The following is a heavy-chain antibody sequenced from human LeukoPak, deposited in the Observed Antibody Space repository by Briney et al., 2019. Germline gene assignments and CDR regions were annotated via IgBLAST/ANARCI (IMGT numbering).Heavy chain of an antibody. V-gene: IGHV3-71*01. Sequence: GGSLRLSCAASGFTVRSNYMSWVRQAPGKGLEWVGFIRTKTYGGTPEYAASVKGRFTISRTDSESIAFLQMNSLTTEDTAVYYCTRRLSFSGSDYWGQGTLVSVSS. CDR2: IRTKTYGGTP. CDR3: TRRLSFSGSDY. CDR1: GFTVRSNY. D-gene: IGHD6-25*01. J-gene: IGHJ4*02.